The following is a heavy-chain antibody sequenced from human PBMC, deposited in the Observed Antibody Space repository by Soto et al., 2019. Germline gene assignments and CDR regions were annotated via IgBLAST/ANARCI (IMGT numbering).Heavy chain of an antibody. Sequence: ASVKVSCKASGYTFTDYFMNWMRQAPGQRLEWMGWINAGNGNTKYSQKQQGRVTITRDTSASTAYMQLSSLRSEDTAVYYCARGDPLLWFGEKVYYGMDVWGQGTTVTVSS. CDR2: INAGNGNT. V-gene: IGHV1-3*01. CDR3: ARGDPLLWFGEKVYYGMDV. D-gene: IGHD3-10*01. J-gene: IGHJ6*02. CDR1: GYTFTDYF.